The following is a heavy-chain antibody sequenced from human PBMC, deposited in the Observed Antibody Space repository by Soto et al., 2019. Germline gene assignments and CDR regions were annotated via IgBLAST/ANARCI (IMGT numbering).Heavy chain of an antibody. Sequence: LTCDGPGVAKGCNSWRSVRHPPKKGLEWIGYIYYSGSTSYNPSLKSRLTISVDTSKNQFSLRLTSVTAADTAVYYCARALDVTMVRGRWFDPWGQGTLVTVSS. CDR1: GVAKGCNS. D-gene: IGHD3-10*01. V-gene: IGHV4-59*01. CDR3: ARALDVTMVRGRWFDP. J-gene: IGHJ5*02. CDR2: IYYSGST.